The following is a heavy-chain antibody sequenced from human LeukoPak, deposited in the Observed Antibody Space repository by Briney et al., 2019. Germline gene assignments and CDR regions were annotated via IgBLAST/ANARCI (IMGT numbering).Heavy chain of an antibody. J-gene: IGHJ4*02. CDR2: IYTSGST. V-gene: IGHV4-4*07. CDR3: ARDEYSNYVGFDY. D-gene: IGHD4-11*01. Sequence: PSETLSLTCTVPGGSISSYYWSWIRQPAGKGLEWIGRIYTSGSTIYSPSLKSRVTMSVDTSKNQFSLKLKSVTAADTAVYYCARDEYSNYVGFDYWGQGTLVTVSS. CDR1: GGSISSYY.